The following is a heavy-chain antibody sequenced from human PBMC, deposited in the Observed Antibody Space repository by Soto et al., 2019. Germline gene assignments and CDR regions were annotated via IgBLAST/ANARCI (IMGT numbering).Heavy chain of an antibody. D-gene: IGHD4-17*01. J-gene: IGHJ5*02. Sequence: QGQLQQSGPGLVEPSQTLSLTCALSGASVSSNSAAWSWIRQSPSRGLEWLGRTFYRSKWYYDYALFGNGRITINQDTSNNQFSVQLNSVTPEDTPVYFCARLSWDTVPASGQGALVTVSS. CDR2: TFYRSKWYY. CDR3: ARLSWDTVPA. V-gene: IGHV6-1*01. CDR1: GASVSSNSAA.